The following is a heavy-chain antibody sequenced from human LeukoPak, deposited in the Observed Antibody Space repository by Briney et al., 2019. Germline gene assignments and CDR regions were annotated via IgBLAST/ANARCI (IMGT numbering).Heavy chain of an antibody. J-gene: IGHJ4*02. Sequence: GGSLRLSCAASGFTVSTNFLTWVRQAPEKGLEWVSFIYRGGSTYYADSVKGRFTISRDNSKNMLYLQMNSLRAEDTAVYYCARYCSGGSCYDWGQGTLVTVSS. CDR2: IYRGGST. CDR1: GFTVSTNF. D-gene: IGHD2-15*01. V-gene: IGHV3-66*01. CDR3: ARYCSGGSCYD.